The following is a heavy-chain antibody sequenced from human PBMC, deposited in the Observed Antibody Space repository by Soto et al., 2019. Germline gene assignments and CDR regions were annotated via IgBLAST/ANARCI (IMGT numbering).Heavy chain of an antibody. V-gene: IGHV4-59*01. CDR2: FHFSGST. CDR1: GGSINGYY. D-gene: IGHD5-18*01. CDR3: ARASGYSYGYDDFFDN. Sequence: QVQLQESGSGLVKPSETLSLTCTVSGGSINGYYWTWLRQSPTNGLEWIGYFHFSGSTKYNPSLESRLTISADTSKNQISLTLSSVTAADTAVYYCARASGYSYGYDDFFDNWGQGTLANVSS. J-gene: IGHJ4*01.